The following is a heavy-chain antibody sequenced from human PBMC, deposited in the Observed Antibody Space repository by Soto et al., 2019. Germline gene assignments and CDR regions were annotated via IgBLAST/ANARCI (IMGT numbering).Heavy chain of an antibody. D-gene: IGHD3-3*01. CDR2: ISSSSSYI. CDR3: ARGYDFWSGYRSYWYFDL. CDR1: GFTFSSYS. J-gene: IGHJ2*01. V-gene: IGHV3-21*01. Sequence: VALRLSCAASGFTFSSYSMNCVRQAPCKVLEWVSSISSSSSYIYYADSVKGRFTISRDNAKNSLYLQMNSLRAEDTAVYYCARGYDFWSGYRSYWYFDLWGRGTLVTVSS.